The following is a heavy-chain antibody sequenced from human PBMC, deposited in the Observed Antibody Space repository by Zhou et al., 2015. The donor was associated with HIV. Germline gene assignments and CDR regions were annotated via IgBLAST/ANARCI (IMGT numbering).Heavy chain of an antibody. CDR1: GSTFSNYA. CDR3: AGHFLSDTRIRSRPWT. D-gene: IGHD1-1*01. CDR2: NIPNFGVS. Sequence: QVQLVQSGAEVKKPGSSVKVSCKASGSTFSNYAISWVRQAPGHGLEWVGRNIPNFGVSNYAQKFQGRVTITADKSTGTAYMELSSLRSDDTAVYYCAGHFLSDTRIRSRPWTWAQGTLVTVSS. J-gene: IGHJ4*02. V-gene: IGHV1-69*09.